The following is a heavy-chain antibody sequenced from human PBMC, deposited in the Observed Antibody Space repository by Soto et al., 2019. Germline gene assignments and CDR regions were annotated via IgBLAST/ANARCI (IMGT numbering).Heavy chain of an antibody. V-gene: IGHV6-1*01. J-gene: IGHJ4*02. CDR2: THYRSKWYN. D-gene: IGHD3-10*01. CDR1: GDSVSSNSAA. CDR3: GRSVRGHGVKYCDY. Sequence: QVQLQQSGPGLVKPSQTLSLTCAISGDSVSSNSAAWNRIRQSPSRGLDWLGRTHYRSKWYNDYAVSVRSRITINPDTSKNQFSLQLTSVPPQDTAVYYCGRSVRGHGVKYCDYWGQGTLVTVSS.